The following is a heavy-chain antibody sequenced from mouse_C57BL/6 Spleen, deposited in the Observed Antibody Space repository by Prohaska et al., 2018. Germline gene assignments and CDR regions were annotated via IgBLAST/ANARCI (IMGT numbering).Heavy chain of an antibody. CDR3: ARWYLYAMDY. CDR2: INTYSGVP. CDR1: GYTFTTYG. Sequence: QIQLVQSGPELKKPGETVKISCKASGYTFTTYGMSWVKQAPGKGLKWMGWINTYSGVPTYADDFKGRFAFSLETSASTAYLQINNLKNEDTATYFCARWYLYAMDYWGQGTSVTVS. J-gene: IGHJ4*01. V-gene: IGHV9-3*01. D-gene: IGHD1-1*02.